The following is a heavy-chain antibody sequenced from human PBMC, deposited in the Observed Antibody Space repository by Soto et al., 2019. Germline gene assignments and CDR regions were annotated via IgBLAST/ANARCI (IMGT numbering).Heavy chain of an antibody. V-gene: IGHV3-30*18. CDR2: ISYDGSNK. J-gene: IGHJ6*03. CDR3: AKALRFLEWLSPGWSYMDV. CDR1: GFTFSSYG. D-gene: IGHD3-3*01. Sequence: GGSLRLSCAASGFTFSSYGMHWVRQAPGKGLEWVAVISYDGSNKYYADSVKGRFTISRDNSKNTLYLQMNSLRAEDTAVYYCAKALRFLEWLSPGWSYMDVWGKGTTVTVS.